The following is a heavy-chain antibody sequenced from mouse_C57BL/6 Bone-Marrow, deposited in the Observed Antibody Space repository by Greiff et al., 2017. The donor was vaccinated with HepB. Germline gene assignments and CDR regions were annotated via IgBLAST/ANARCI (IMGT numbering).Heavy chain of an antibody. Sequence: DVHLVESGGDLVKPGGSLKLSCAASGFTFSSYGMSWVRQTPDKRLEWVATISSGGSYTYYPDSVKGRFTISRDNAKNTLYLQMSSLKSEDTAMYYCARQELTGTGYWGQGTTLTVSS. CDR2: ISSGGSYT. CDR3: ARQELTGTGY. CDR1: GFTFSSYG. V-gene: IGHV5-6*01. D-gene: IGHD4-1*01. J-gene: IGHJ2*01.